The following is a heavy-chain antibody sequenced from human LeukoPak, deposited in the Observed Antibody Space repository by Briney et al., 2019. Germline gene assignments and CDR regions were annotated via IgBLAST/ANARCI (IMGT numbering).Heavy chain of an antibody. CDR2: IRSKANSYAT. CDR3: TRLGYYYGSGSPNQY. J-gene: IGHJ4*02. CDR1: GFTFSGPA. D-gene: IGHD3-10*01. Sequence: PGGSLRLSCAASGFTFSGPAMHWVRQASGKGLEWVGRIRSKANSYATAYAASVKGRFTISRDDSKNTAYLQMNSLKTEDTAVYYCTRLGYYYGSGSPNQYWGQGTLVTVSS. V-gene: IGHV3-73*01.